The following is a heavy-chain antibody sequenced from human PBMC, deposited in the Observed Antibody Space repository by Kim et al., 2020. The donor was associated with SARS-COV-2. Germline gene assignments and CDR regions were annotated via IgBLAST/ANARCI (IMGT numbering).Heavy chain of an antibody. Sequence: GGSLRLSCAASGFTFSSYAMHWARQAPGKGLEWVAVISYDGSNKYYADSVKGRFTISRDNSKNTLYLQMNSLRAEDTAVYYCARDRGSSSWYRGSFDYWGQGTLVTVSS. J-gene: IGHJ4*02. CDR1: GFTFSSYA. CDR2: ISYDGSNK. D-gene: IGHD6-13*01. V-gene: IGHV3-30*04. CDR3: ARDRGSSSWYRGSFDY.